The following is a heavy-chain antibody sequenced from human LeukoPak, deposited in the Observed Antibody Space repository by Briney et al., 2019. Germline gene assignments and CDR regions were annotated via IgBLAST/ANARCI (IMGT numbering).Heavy chain of an antibody. CDR3: ARRLDWYFDL. CDR1: GGTFSSYA. Sequence: GASVKVSCTASGGTFSSYAISWVRQAPGQGLEWMGGIIPIFGTANYAQKFQGRVTITADESTSTAYMELSSLRSEDTAVYYCARRLDWYFDLWGRGNLVTVSS. J-gene: IGHJ2*01. V-gene: IGHV1-69*13. CDR2: IIPIFGTA. D-gene: IGHD2-21*01.